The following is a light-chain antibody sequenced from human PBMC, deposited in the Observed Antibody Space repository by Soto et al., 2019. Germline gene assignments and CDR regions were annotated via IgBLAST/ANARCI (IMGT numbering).Light chain of an antibody. CDR1: SSDVGGYNS. V-gene: IGLV2-14*01. J-gene: IGLJ2*01. Sequence: QSVLTQPASVSGSPGQSITISCTGTSSDVGGYNSVSWYQQHPGKAPKLIIYDVINRPSGISNRFSGSKSGNMASLTISGLQADDEADYYCSSYATSKTVVFGGGTKLTVL. CDR3: SSYATSKTVV. CDR2: DVI.